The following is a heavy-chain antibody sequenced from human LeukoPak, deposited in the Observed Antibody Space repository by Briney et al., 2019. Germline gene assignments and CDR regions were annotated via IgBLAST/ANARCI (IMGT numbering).Heavy chain of an antibody. D-gene: IGHD2-2*01. Sequence: PGGSLRLSCVASGFIFRDYTMNWVRQTPGKGLEWVSAINKGGSYMAYADSVKGRFTVSRDNAKNSLFLQMNNLRVEDTAVYFCAREVLIVLEPAVNTIDYWGQGTRVTVSS. V-gene: IGHV3-21*01. CDR3: AREVLIVLEPAVNTIDY. CDR2: INKGGSYM. CDR1: GFIFRDYT. J-gene: IGHJ4*02.